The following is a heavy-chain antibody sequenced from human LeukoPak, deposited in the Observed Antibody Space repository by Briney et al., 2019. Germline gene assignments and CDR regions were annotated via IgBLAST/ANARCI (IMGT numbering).Heavy chain of an antibody. Sequence: SETLSLTCAVYGGSFSGYYWSWIRQPPGKGLEWIGEINHSGSTNYNPSLKSRVTISVDTSKNQFSLKLSSVTAADTAVYYCARGIQLWYNWFDPWGQGTLVTVSS. CDR3: ARGIQLWYNWFDP. J-gene: IGHJ5*02. CDR1: GGSFSGYY. D-gene: IGHD5-18*01. V-gene: IGHV4-34*01. CDR2: INHSGST.